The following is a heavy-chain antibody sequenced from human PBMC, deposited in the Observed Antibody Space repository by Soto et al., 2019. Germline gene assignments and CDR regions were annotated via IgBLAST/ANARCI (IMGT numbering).Heavy chain of an antibody. Sequence: QLQLQESGPGLVKPSETLSLTCTVSGGSISSSSYYWGWIRQPPGKGPEWIGSIYYSGSTSYNPSLKRRVPISVDTSKNHFSLKLSTVTAADPAGYYCARQDEFGGAMDVWGQGTTVTVSS. D-gene: IGHD3-10*01. CDR1: GGSISSSSYY. J-gene: IGHJ6*02. V-gene: IGHV4-39*01. CDR3: ARQDEFGGAMDV. CDR2: IYYSGST.